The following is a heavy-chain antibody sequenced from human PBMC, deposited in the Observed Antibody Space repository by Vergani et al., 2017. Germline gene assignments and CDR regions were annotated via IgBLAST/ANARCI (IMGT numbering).Heavy chain of an antibody. CDR2: IYASGNA. CDR3: ARLLLTLAGFDS. D-gene: IGHD3-9*01. J-gene: IGHJ4*02. Sequence: QLQLQESGPGLLKPSETLSLTCSVSGGSLRHSGYYWGWIRQSPGKGLEWLGSIYASGNAYYNPSLQSRVTISVDTSKNQYSLKLNSLTAADTAVYYCARLLLTLAGFDSWGQGVLVTVSS. CDR1: GGSLRHSGYY. V-gene: IGHV4-39*01.